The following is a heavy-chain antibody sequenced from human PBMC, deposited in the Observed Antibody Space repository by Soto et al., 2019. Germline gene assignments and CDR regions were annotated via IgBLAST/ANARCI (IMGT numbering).Heavy chain of an antibody. V-gene: IGHV1-18*04. J-gene: IGHJ6*01. Sequence: ASVQVSCNASGYTFPSYGISWVRQAPGQALERMGWISAHNGSTNYAQKLQGRVTMTTDTSTSTAYMELRSLRSDDTAVYYCASSVGIAVGARSADYYYGMEVWGQGNTVTVAS. CDR3: ASSVGIAVGARSADYYYGMEV. CDR2: ISAHNGST. D-gene: IGHD2-21*01. CDR1: GYTFPSYG.